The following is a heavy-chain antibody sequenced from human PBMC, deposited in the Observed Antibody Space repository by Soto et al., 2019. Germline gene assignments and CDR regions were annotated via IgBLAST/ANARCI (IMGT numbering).Heavy chain of an antibody. J-gene: IGHJ6*02. D-gene: IGHD3-9*01. CDR2: ISGSGGST. V-gene: IGHV3-23*01. CDR3: ARDHPYYDILTGYYYYGMDV. Sequence: EVQLLESGGGLVQPGGSLRLSCAASGFTFSSYAMSWVRQAPGKGLEWVSAISGSGGSTYYADSVKGRFTISRDNAKNSLYLQMNSLRDEDTAVYYCARDHPYYDILTGYYYYGMDVWGQGTTVTVSS. CDR1: GFTFSSYA.